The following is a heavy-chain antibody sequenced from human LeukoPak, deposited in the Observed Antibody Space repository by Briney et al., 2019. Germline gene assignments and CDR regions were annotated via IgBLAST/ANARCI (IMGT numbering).Heavy chain of an antibody. CDR2: ISSSSSYI. D-gene: IGHD1-26*01. Sequence: GGSLRLSCAASGFTFSSYSMNWARQAPGKGLEWVSSISSSSSYIYYADSVKGRFTISRDNAKNSLYLQMNSLRAEDTAVYYCARGRYSGSYQFDYWGQGTLVTVSS. CDR1: GFTFSSYS. V-gene: IGHV3-21*01. CDR3: ARGRYSGSYQFDY. J-gene: IGHJ4*02.